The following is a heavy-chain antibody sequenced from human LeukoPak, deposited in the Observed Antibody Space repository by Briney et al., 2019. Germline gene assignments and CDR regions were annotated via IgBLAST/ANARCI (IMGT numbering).Heavy chain of an antibody. J-gene: IGHJ5*02. CDR2: ISYDGSNK. Sequence: PGGSLRLSCAASGFTFSSYAMHWVRQAPGKGLEWVAVISYDGSNKYCADSVKGRFTISRDNSKNTLYLQMYSLRAEDTAVYYCARDLGWDYYGSGSPIGPWGQGTLVTVSS. CDR3: ARDLGWDYYGSGSPIGP. CDR1: GFTFSSYA. D-gene: IGHD3-10*01. V-gene: IGHV3-30*04.